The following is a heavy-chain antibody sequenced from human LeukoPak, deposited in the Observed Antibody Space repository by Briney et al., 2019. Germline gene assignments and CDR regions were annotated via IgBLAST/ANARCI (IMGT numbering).Heavy chain of an antibody. V-gene: IGHV3-30*04. Sequence: SGGSLRLSCVASGFTFTGHSMHWVRQAPGKGLEWVAVVADDEKTIFYADSLKGRFTIDRDNSKNTVYLQMNSLRPDDTAIYFCARQEARNYYYEGLDYWGQGNLVTVSS. CDR3: ARQEARNYYYEGLDY. D-gene: IGHD3-22*01. J-gene: IGHJ4*02. CDR1: GFTFTGHS. CDR2: VADDEKTI.